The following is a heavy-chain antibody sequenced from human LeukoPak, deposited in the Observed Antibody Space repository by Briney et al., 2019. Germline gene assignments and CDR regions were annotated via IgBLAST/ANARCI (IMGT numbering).Heavy chain of an antibody. Sequence: ASVKVSCKASGYTFTSYGISWVRQAPGQGLEWMGWISAYNGDTNYAQKLQGRVTMTTDTSTSTAYMELSRLRSDDTAVYYCARDSRRWLQFLFDYWGQGTLVTVSS. CDR2: ISAYNGDT. D-gene: IGHD5-24*01. CDR1: GYTFTSYG. J-gene: IGHJ4*02. V-gene: IGHV1-18*01. CDR3: ARDSRRWLQFLFDY.